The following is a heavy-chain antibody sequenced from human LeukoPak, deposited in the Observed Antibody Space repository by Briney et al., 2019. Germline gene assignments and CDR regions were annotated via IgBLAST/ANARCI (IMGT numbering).Heavy chain of an antibody. CDR1: GGSISSGGYY. CDR2: IYYSGST. V-gene: IGHV4-61*08. D-gene: IGHD3-9*01. J-gene: IGHJ4*02. CDR3: AGGDDISPLWGNY. Sequence: SQTLSLTCTVSGGSISSGGYYWSWIRQPPGKGLEWIGYIYYSGSTNYNPSLKSQVTISVDTSKNQFSLKLSSVTAADTAVYYCAGGDDISPLWGNYWGQGTLVTVSS.